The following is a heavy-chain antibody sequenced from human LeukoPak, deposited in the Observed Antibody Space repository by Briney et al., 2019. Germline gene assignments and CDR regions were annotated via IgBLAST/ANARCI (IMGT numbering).Heavy chain of an antibody. D-gene: IGHD6-19*01. J-gene: IGHJ5*02. CDR3: ASVRGYSSGWYASGFDP. CDR2: INHSGST. Sequence: SETLSLTCAVYGGSFSGYYWSWIRQPPGKGLEWIGEINHSGSTNYNPSLKSRVTISVDTSKNQFSLKLSSVTAADTAVYYCASVRGYSSGWYASGFDPWGQGTLVTVSS. CDR1: GGSFSGYY. V-gene: IGHV4-34*01.